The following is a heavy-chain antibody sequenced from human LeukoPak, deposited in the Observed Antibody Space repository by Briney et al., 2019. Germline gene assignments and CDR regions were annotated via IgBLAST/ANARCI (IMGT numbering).Heavy chain of an antibody. J-gene: IGHJ4*02. CDR2: IYSGGST. Sequence: HPGGSLRLSCAASGFTVSSNYMSWVRQAPGKGLEWVSVIYSGGSTYYADSVKGRFTISRDNSKNTLYLQMSSLRAEDTAVYYCARADGDPTTLDYWGQGTLVTVSS. CDR1: GFTVSSNY. CDR3: ARADGDPTTLDY. D-gene: IGHD4-17*01. V-gene: IGHV3-66*01.